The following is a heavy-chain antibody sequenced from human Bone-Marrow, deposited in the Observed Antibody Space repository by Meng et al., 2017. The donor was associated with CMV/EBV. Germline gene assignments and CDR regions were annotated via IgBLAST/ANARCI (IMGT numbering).Heavy chain of an antibody. D-gene: IGHD2-15*01. Sequence: SETVSLTCAVYGGSFSGYCWSWIRQPPGKGLEWIGEINHSGSTNYNPSLKSRVTISVDTSKNQFSLKLSSVTVADTAVYYCARDVRIRGSEIDYWGQGTLVIVSS. CDR3: ARDVRIRGSEIDY. CDR2: INHSGST. V-gene: IGHV4-34*01. CDR1: GGSFSGYC. J-gene: IGHJ4*02.